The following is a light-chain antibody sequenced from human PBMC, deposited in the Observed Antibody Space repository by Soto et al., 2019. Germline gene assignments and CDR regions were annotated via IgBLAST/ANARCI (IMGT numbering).Light chain of an antibody. V-gene: IGLV2-14*01. CDR2: EVT. CDR3: SSYTSGSALYV. CDR1: RRDVGGYDS. J-gene: IGLJ1*01. Sequence: QSALTQPASVSGSPGQSITISCAGTRRDVGGYDSVSWYQQHPGKAPKLLIYEVTNRPSGVSDRFSGSKSGNTASLTISGLQTEDEADYYCSSYTSGSALYVFGTGTQLTV.